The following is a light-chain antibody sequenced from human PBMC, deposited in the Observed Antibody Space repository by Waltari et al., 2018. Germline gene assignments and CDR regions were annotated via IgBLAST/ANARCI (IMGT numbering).Light chain of an antibody. Sequence: QSALTQPRSVSGSSGQSVPISCTGTSSAVAGFNYVSSYQQHPCKVPKVIIYDVIKRPSGVPDRFSGSQSGNTAFLTVSGLQAEDEADYYCFSYAGGLNFVFGTGTVVTVL. CDR1: SSAVAGFNY. CDR3: FSYAGGLNFV. V-gene: IGLV2-11*01. CDR2: DVI. J-gene: IGLJ1*01.